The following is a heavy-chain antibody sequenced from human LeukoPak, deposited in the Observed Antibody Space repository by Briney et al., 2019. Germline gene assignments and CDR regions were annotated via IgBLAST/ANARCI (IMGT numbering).Heavy chain of an antibody. D-gene: IGHD3-10*01. CDR2: IIPILGIA. CDR1: GYTFTSYG. J-gene: IGHJ4*02. Sequence: GASVKVSCEASGYTFTSYGISWVRQAPGQGLEWMGRIIPILGIANYAQKFQGRVTITADKSTSTAYMELSSLRSEDTAVYYCAYGEYYFDYWGQGTLVTVSS. V-gene: IGHV1-69*04. CDR3: AYGEYYFDY.